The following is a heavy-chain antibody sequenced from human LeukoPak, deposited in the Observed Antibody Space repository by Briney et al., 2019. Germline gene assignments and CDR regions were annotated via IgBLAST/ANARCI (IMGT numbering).Heavy chain of an antibody. CDR3: ARGTDRYYFDY. V-gene: IGHV4-39*01. D-gene: IGHD3-16*02. Sequence: PSETLSLTCTVSGGSISSSSYCWGWIRQPPGKGLEWIGSICYSGSTFYNPSLKSRVTLSVDTSKNQFSLKLSSVTAADTAVYYCARGTDRYYFDYWGQGTLVTVSS. CDR2: ICYSGST. CDR1: GGSISSSSYC. J-gene: IGHJ4*02.